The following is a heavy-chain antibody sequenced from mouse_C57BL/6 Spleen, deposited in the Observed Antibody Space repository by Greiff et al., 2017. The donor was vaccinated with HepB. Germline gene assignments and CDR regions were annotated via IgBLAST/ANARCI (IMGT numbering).Heavy chain of an antibody. J-gene: IGHJ3*01. CDR2: IDPSDSYT. D-gene: IGHD2-1*01. CDR1: GYTFTSYW. CDR3: ANLLSAY. Sequence: QVQLQQPGAELVKPGASVKLSCKASGYTFTSYWMQWVKQRPGQGLEWIGEIDPSDSYTNYNQKFKGKATLTVDTSSSPAYMQLSSLTSEDSAVYYCANLLSAYWGQGTLVTVSA. V-gene: IGHV1-50*01.